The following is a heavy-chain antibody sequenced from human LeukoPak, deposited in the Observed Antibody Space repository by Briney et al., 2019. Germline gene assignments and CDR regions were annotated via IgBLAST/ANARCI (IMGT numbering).Heavy chain of an antibody. CDR1: GCSISSSNW. D-gene: IGHD3-10*01. CDR2: FYHSGST. J-gene: IGHJ3*02. CDR3: ASYGSGSYYTTQDAFDI. V-gene: IGHV4-4*02. Sequence: SGTLSLTCAVSGCSISSSNWWSWVRQPPGKGLEWIGEFYHSGSTNYNPSLKSRVTISVDKSKNQFSLKLSSVTAADTAVYYCASYGSGSYYTTQDAFDIWGQGTMVTVSS.